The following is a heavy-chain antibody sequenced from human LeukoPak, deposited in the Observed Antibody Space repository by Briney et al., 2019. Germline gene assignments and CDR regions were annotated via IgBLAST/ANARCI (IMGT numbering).Heavy chain of an antibody. Sequence: PGGSLRLSCAASGFTFSSYSMNWVRQAPGKGLEWVSSISSSSSYIYYADSVKGRFTISRDNAKNSLYLQMNSLRAEDTAVYYCARGGYEVTMMVDSPRYMDVWGKGTTVTVSS. CDR2: ISSSSSYI. CDR1: GFTFSSYS. V-gene: IGHV3-21*01. CDR3: ARGGYEVTMMVDSPRYMDV. J-gene: IGHJ6*03. D-gene: IGHD3-22*01.